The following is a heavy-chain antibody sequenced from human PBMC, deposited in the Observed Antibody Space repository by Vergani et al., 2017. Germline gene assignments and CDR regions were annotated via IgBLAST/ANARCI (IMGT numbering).Heavy chain of an antibody. D-gene: IGHD1-7*01. CDR1: GFTFSSYA. CDR2: ISYDGSNK. J-gene: IGHJ5*02. Sequence: QVQLVESGGGVVQPGRSLRLSCAASGFTFSSYAMHWVRQAPGKGLEWVAVISYDGSNKYYADSVKGRFTISRDKSKNTLYLQMNSLRAEDTAVYYCARELLELPRAGWFDPWGQGTRVTVSS. V-gene: IGHV3-30-3*01. CDR3: ARELLELPRAGWFDP.